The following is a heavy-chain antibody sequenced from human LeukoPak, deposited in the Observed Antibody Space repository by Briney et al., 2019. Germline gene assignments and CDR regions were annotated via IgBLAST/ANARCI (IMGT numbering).Heavy chain of an antibody. CDR3: TGNYYGSGSYADFDY. CDR2: IRSTANGYAT. V-gene: IGHV3-73*01. D-gene: IGHD3-10*01. CDR1: GFTFSGSA. Sequence: GGSLRLSCAASGFTFSGSALHWVRQASGKGLEWVGRIRSTANGYATAYAASVKGRSTISSDDSKNTAYLQMDSLKTEDTAVYYCTGNYYGSGSYADFDYWGQGTLVTVSS. J-gene: IGHJ4*02.